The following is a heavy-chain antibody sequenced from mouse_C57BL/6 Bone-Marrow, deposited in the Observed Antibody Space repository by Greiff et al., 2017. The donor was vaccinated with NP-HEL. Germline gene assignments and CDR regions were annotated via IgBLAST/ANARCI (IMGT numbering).Heavy chain of an antibody. J-gene: IGHJ2*01. CDR1: GYTFTSYW. V-gene: IGHV1-59*01. CDR3: ARRCGLEYYFDY. CDR2: IDPSDSYT. Sequence: QVQLKQPGAELVRPGTSVKLSCKASGYTFTSYWMHWVKQRPGQGLEWIGVIDPSDSYTNYNQKFKGKATLTVDTSSSTAYMQLSSLTSEDSAVYYCARRCGLEYYFDYWGQGTTLTVSS.